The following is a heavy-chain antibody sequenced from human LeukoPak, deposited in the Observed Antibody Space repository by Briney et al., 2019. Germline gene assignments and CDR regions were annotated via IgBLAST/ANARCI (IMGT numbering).Heavy chain of an antibody. CDR3: ARDPLGYCSSTSCYTPENYYYYYGMDV. J-gene: IGHJ6*02. V-gene: IGHV1-18*01. CDR2: ISAYNGNT. Sequence: ASVKVSCKASGYTLTSYGISWVRQAPGQGLEWMGWISAYNGNTNYAQKLQGRVTMTTDTSTSTAYMELRSLRSDDTAVYYCARDPLGYCSSTSCYTPENYYYYYGMDVWGQGTTVTVSS. CDR1: GYTLTSYG. D-gene: IGHD2-2*02.